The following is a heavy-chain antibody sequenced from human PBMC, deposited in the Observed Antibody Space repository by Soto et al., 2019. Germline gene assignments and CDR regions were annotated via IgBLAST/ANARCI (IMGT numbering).Heavy chain of an antibody. Sequence: QMQLVESGGGLVKPGGSLRLSCSASGFTFSDYYMTWIRQAPGKGLEWISYIGSGDSTIYYSDSVKGRFTVSRDNAKNSLYLQMNSLRAEDTDVYYCARDHYYRSGRSSFDPWGQGTLVTVSS. CDR3: ARDHYYRSGRSSFDP. V-gene: IGHV3-11*01. CDR1: GFTFSDYY. CDR2: IGSGDSTI. D-gene: IGHD3-10*01. J-gene: IGHJ5*02.